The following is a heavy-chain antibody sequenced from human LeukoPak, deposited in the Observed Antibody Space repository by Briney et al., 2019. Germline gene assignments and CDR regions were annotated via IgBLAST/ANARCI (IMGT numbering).Heavy chain of an antibody. CDR1: GFTFSSYG. CDR3: ARDPALASPDY. V-gene: IGHV3-7*01. J-gene: IGHJ4*02. CDR2: IKQDEREK. D-gene: IGHD3-3*02. Sequence: GGSLRLSCAASGFTFSSYGMSWVRQSPGKGLESVANIKQDEREKYYVDSVKARFTISRDNAKNSLYLQMNSLRAEDTAVYYCARDPALASPDYWGQGTLVTVSS.